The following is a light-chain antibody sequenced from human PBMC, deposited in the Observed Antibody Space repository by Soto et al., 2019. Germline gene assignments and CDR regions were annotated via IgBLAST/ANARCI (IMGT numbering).Light chain of an antibody. CDR1: QSLSSS. J-gene: IGKJ5*01. CDR2: GAS. V-gene: IGKV3-15*01. Sequence: IVMTQYPATLSVSPGEGATLSCRASQSLSSSLAWYQQKPGQAPRLLIYGASTRATGIPARFSGSGSGTEFTLTISSLQSEDFAVYYCQQYNNWPRITFGQGTRLEIK. CDR3: QQYNNWPRIT.